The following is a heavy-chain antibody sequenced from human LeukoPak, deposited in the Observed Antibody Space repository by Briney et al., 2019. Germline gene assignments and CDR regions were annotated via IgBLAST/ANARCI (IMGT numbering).Heavy chain of an antibody. D-gene: IGHD3-10*01. V-gene: IGHV3-7*01. CDR2: IKQDGSEK. CDR3: ARTRYGSGITNWFDP. CDR1: GFTFSSYW. J-gene: IGHJ5*02. Sequence: TGGSLRLSCAASGFTFSSYWMSWVRQAPGKGLEWVANIKQDGSEKYYVDSVKGRFTISRDNAKNSLYLQMNSLRAEDTAVYYCARTRYGSGITNWFDPWGQGTLVTVSS.